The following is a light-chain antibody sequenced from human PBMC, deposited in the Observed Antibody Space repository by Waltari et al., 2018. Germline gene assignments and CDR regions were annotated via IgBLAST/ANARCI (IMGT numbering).Light chain of an antibody. V-gene: IGKV3-15*01. CDR2: GAT. CDR3: EQYSDPPPWT. J-gene: IGKJ1*01. CDR1: QSVSDN. Sequence: EKVLTQSPATLSVSPGETAPLSCRASQSVSDNVAWYQQKPGPPPRLLIYGATSRAPGVPGRFRGTGSGTQFTLTISRLQSEDFAVYFCEQYSDPPPWTFGQGTKVELK.